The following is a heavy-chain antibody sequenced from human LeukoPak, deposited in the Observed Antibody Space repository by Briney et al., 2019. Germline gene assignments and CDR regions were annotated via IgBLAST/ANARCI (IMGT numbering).Heavy chain of an antibody. CDR2: ISSGSSYI. CDR3: ARDVSRISDY. J-gene: IGHJ4*02. D-gene: IGHD2-15*01. CDR1: GFTLSSYS. Sequence: GGSLRLSCAASGFTLSSYSMNWVGQAQGKGLEWVSSISSGSSYIYYADSLKGRFTISRDNAKNSLYLQMNSLRAEDTAVYYCARDVSRISDYWGQGTLVTVSS. V-gene: IGHV3-21*01.